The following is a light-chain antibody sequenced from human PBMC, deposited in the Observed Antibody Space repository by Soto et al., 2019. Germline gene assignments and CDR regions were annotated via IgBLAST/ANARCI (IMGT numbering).Light chain of an antibody. V-gene: IGLV2-14*03. J-gene: IGLJ1*01. CDR2: DVT. Sequence: QLVLTQPASVSGSLGQSITISCTGTSSDVGGYNYVSWYQQFPGQAPNLIIYDVTNRPSGVSSRFSGSKSGNRASLTISGLLAEDEADYYCSSYTTTTTSCVFGTGTKLTVL. CDR1: SSDVGGYNY. CDR3: SSYTTTTTSCV.